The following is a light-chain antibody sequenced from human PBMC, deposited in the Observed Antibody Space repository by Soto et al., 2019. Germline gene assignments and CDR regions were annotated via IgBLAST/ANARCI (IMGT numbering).Light chain of an antibody. V-gene: IGLV2-14*01. CDR2: EVS. Sequence: QSVLTQPASVSGSPGQSITISCTGTSSDVGAYNYVSWYQQHPGKAPKVMIFEVSHRPSGVSNRFSGSKSGNTASLTISGLHADDEADYYCISYTSSSLYVFGPGTKLTVL. J-gene: IGLJ1*01. CDR1: SSDVGAYNY. CDR3: ISYTSSSLYV.